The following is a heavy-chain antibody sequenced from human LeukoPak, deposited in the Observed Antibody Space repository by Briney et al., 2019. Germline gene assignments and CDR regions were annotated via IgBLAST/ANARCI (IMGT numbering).Heavy chain of an antibody. CDR3: TSGLSGFGVAIFAY. Sequence: PGGSLRLSCAASAFTVSSSYMSWVRQAPGKGLELVSVIYTGGSTHYADSVKGRFSISRDNSKYALYLQMNSLTAEDTAIYYCTSGLSGFGVAIFAYWGQGTLVTVSS. J-gene: IGHJ4*02. D-gene: IGHD3-3*01. V-gene: IGHV3-66*01. CDR2: IYTGGST. CDR1: AFTVSSSY.